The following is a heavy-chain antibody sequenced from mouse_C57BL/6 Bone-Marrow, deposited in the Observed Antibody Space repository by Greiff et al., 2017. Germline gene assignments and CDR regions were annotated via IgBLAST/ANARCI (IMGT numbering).Heavy chain of an antibody. J-gene: IGHJ4*01. V-gene: IGHV1-81*01. Sequence: VQLQQSGAELARPGASVKLSCKASGYTFTSYGISWVKQRTGQGLEWIGEIYPRSGNTYYNEKFKGKATLTADKSSSTAYMELRSLTSEDSAGYFCARGGDYYAMDYWGQGTSVTVSS. CDR1: GYTFTSYG. CDR3: ARGGDYYAMDY. CDR2: IYPRSGNT.